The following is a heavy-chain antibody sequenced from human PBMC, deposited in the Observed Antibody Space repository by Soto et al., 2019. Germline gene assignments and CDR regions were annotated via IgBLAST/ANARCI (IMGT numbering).Heavy chain of an antibody. J-gene: IGHJ6*02. Sequence: SQTLSLTCAISGDSVSSNSAAWNWIRQSPSRGLEWLGRTYYRSKWYNDYAVSVKSRITINPDTSKNQFSLQLNSVTPEDTAVYYCARDPNSSSWYREHYGMDVWGQGTTVTVSS. CDR2: TYYRSKWYN. CDR3: ARDPNSSSWYREHYGMDV. CDR1: GDSVSSNSAA. D-gene: IGHD6-13*01. V-gene: IGHV6-1*01.